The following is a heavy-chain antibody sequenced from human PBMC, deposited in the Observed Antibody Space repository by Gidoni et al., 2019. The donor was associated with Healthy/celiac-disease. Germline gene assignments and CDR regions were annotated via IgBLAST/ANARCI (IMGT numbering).Heavy chain of an antibody. V-gene: IGHV1-69*06. CDR1: AGTFSSYS. CDR3: ARGLGYCSCGSCYSDTTDDFDI. D-gene: IGHD2-15*01. J-gene: IGHJ3*02. Sequence: QVQLVQSGAEVKKPGSSLKLSCQSSAGTFSSYSLSWVRQAPGQGLEWMGGLIPIFGTANYAQKFQGRVTITADKSTSTAYMELSSLRSEDTAVDYCARGLGYCSCGSCYSDTTDDFDIWGQGTMVTVCS. CDR2: LIPIFGTA.